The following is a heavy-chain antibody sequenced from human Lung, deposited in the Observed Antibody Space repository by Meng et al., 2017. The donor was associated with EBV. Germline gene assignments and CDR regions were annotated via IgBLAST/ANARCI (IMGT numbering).Heavy chain of an antibody. V-gene: IGHV4-4*02. CDR3: AATVNDGYFDY. Sequence: QVQLQEAGPGLVKPSGTLSLTCTVSSASISSNNYWTWVRQSPGKGLEWIGEIYHNENTNYNPSLMSRVTMSLDKSKNHFSLNLRSVTAADTAVYYCAATVNDGYFDYWGQGTLVTVSS. D-gene: IGHD4-11*01. J-gene: IGHJ4*02. CDR1: SASISSNNY. CDR2: IYHNENT.